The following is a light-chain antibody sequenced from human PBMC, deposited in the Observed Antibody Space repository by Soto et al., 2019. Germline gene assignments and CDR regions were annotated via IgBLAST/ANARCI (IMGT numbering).Light chain of an antibody. CDR1: SSDVGAYKY. Sequence: QSALTQPPSASGSPGQSVTISCTGTSSDVGAYKYVSWYQQYPGKAPKLMIYEVTKRPSGVPDRFSGSNSGNTASLTVSGRQAEEEADYYCTSYVGNDIWVFGGGTKLTVL. J-gene: IGLJ3*02. V-gene: IGLV2-8*01. CDR2: EVT. CDR3: TSYVGNDIWV.